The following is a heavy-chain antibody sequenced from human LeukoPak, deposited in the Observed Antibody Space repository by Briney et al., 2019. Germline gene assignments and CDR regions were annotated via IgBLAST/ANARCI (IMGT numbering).Heavy chain of an antibody. CDR2: ISSSSSYI. D-gene: IGHD3-10*01. V-gene: IGHV3-21*01. CDR3: ARFEFGAFDI. Sequence: GGSLRLSCAASGFTFSSYNINWVRQAPGKGLEWVSSISSSSSYIYYADSVKGRFTISSDNAKNSVYLQMKSLRAEDTAVYYCARFEFGAFDIWGQGTMVTVSS. J-gene: IGHJ3*02. CDR1: GFTFSSYN.